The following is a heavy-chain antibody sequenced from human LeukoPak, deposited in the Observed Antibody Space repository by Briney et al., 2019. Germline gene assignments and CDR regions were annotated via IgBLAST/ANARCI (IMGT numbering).Heavy chain of an antibody. V-gene: IGHV1-2*02. Sequence: ASVKVSCKASGYTFTGYYIHRVRQAPGQGLEWMGWINPTSGDTNYVQKFQGRVTMTRDTSISTAYMELSSMRSDDTAVYYCARGDGDGPARRAFDIWGQGTMVTVSS. CDR1: GYTFTGYY. CDR2: INPTSGDT. J-gene: IGHJ3*02. CDR3: ARGDGDGPARRAFDI. D-gene: IGHD7-27*01.